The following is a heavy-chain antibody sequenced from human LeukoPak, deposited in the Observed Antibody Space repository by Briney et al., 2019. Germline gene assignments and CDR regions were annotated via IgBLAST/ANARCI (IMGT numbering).Heavy chain of an antibody. V-gene: IGHV1-69*13. CDR3: AREDTDEYYFDY. D-gene: IGHD5-18*01. J-gene: IGHJ4*02. CDR2: IIPIFGTA. CDR1: GGTFSSYA. Sequence: ASVKVSCKASGGTFSSYAISWVRQAPGQGLEWMGGIIPIFGTANYAQKFQGRVTITADESTSTAYMELSSLRSEDTAVYYCAREDTDEYYFDYWGQGTLVTVSS.